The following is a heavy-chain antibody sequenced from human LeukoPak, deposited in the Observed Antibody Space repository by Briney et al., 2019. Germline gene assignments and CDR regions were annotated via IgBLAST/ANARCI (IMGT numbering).Heavy chain of an antibody. CDR2: IGTAGDT. CDR1: GFTFSSYD. D-gene: IGHD7-27*01. CDR3: ARATLTGDYFDY. V-gene: IGHV3-13*01. J-gene: IGHJ4*02. Sequence: PGGSLRLSCAASGFTFSSYDMHLVRQATGKGLEWVSAIGTAGDTYYPGSVKGRFTISRENAKNSLYLQMNSLRAGDTAVYYCARATLTGDYFDYWGQGTLVTVSS.